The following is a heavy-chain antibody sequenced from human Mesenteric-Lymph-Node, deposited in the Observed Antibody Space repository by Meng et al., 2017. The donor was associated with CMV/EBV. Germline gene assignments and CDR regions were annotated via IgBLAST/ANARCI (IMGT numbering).Heavy chain of an antibody. Sequence: ASVKVSCKASGYTFTTYDINWVRQATGQGLEWMGWINPNSGGTNYAQKFQGRVTMTRDTSISTAYMELSRLRSDDTAVYYCARDYDFSLGAFDIWGQGTMVTVSS. V-gene: IGHV1-2*02. CDR1: GYTFTTYD. CDR3: ARDYDFSLGAFDI. D-gene: IGHD3-3*01. J-gene: IGHJ3*02. CDR2: INPNSGGT.